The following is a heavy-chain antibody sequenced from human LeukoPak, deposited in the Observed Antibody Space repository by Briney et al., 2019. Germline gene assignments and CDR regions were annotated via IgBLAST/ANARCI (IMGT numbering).Heavy chain of an antibody. Sequence: GGSLRLSCAASGFTFTSYAMSWVRQAPGKGLEWVSSITTSGGTTFYADSVKGRFTISRDNSKNTLYLQMSSLRAEDTAVYCCARQNWNFEYWGQGILVTVSS. CDR1: GFTFTSYA. J-gene: IGHJ4*02. D-gene: IGHD1-1*01. V-gene: IGHV3-23*01. CDR3: ARQNWNFEY. CDR2: ITTSGGTT.